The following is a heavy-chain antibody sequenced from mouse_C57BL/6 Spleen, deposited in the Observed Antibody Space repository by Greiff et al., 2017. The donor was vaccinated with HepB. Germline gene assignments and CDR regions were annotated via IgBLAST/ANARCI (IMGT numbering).Heavy chain of an antibody. D-gene: IGHD2-3*01. CDR1: GFTFSDYY. V-gene: IGHV5-16*01. Sequence: EVKLMESEGGLVQPGSSMKLSCTASGFTFSDYYMAWVRQVPEKGLEWVANINYDGSSTYYLDSLKSRFIISRDNAKNILYLQMSSLKSEDTATYYCARDRSYDGYGGFDYWGHGTTLTVSS. J-gene: IGHJ2*01. CDR2: INYDGSST. CDR3: ARDRSYDGYGGFDY.